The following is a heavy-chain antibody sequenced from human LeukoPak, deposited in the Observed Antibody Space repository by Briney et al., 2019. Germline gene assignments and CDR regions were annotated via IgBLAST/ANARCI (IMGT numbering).Heavy chain of an antibody. CDR2: IYYSGST. J-gene: IGHJ4*02. CDR1: GGSINSGGYF. V-gene: IGHV4-31*03. Sequence: SETLSLTCTVSGGSINSGGYFWSWIRQHPGKGLEWIGYIYYSGSTYYNPSLKSRVTMSVDTSKNQFSLKLSSVTAADTAVYYCASLKDYYDSSGYYYDYWGQETLVTVSS. CDR3: ASLKDYYDSSGYYYDY. D-gene: IGHD3-22*01.